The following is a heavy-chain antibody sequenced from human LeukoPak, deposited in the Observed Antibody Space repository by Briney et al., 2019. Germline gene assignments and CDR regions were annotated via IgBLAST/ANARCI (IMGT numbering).Heavy chain of an antibody. V-gene: IGHV4-34*01. CDR2: INHSGST. CDR3: ARRVYDFWSGYHSHYYYYMDV. CDR1: GGSFSGYY. Sequence: SETLSLTCAVYGGSFSGYYWSWIRQPPGKGLERIGEINHSGSTNYNPSLKSRVTISVDTSKNQFSLKLSSVTAADTAVYYCARRVYDFWSGYHSHYYYYMDVSGKGTTVTVFS. D-gene: IGHD3-3*01. J-gene: IGHJ6*03.